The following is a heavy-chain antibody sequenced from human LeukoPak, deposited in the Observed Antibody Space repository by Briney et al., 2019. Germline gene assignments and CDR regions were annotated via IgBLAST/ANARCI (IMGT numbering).Heavy chain of an antibody. D-gene: IGHD5-12*01. V-gene: IGHV3-48*01. CDR2: ISIIRSTI. CDR1: GFTFSIYH. Sequence: GGSLRLSCAPSGFTFSIYHKKWVPPAPERRGEWVSYISIIRSTIYSAVSVKGRFTISRDDAKNSVSLQMHSLRAEDTVVYYCARTYERELDYWGQGTLVTVSS. J-gene: IGHJ4*02. CDR3: ARTYERELDY.